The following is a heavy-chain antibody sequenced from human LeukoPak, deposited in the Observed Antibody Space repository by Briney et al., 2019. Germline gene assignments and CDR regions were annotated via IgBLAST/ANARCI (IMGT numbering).Heavy chain of an antibody. CDR2: ISSRSTTI. V-gene: IGHV3-11*04. D-gene: IGHD3-22*01. CDR1: GFTFSDYN. CDR3: AREEEFDYYTYYYYYMDV. J-gene: IGHJ6*03. Sequence: GGSLRLSCAASGFTFSDYNMRWIRQAPGKGLEWVSYISSRSTTIYYADSVKGRFTISRDNAKNSLYLQMNSLRAEDTAVYYCAREEEFDYYTYYYYYMDVWGKGTTVTVSS.